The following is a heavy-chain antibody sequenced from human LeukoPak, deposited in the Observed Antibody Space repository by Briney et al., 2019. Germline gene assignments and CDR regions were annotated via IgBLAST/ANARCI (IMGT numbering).Heavy chain of an antibody. D-gene: IGHD6-13*01. CDR2: NYYSGST. V-gene: IGHV4-39*01. J-gene: IGHJ4*02. Sequence: PSETLSLTCTVSGGSISSSSYYWGWIRQPPGKGLEWIGSNYYSGSTYYNPSLKSRVTISVDTSKNQFSLKLSSVTAADTAVYYCARRGFQGVEQQLVDYWGQGTLVTVSS. CDR3: ARRGFQGVEQQLVDY. CDR1: GGSISSSSYY.